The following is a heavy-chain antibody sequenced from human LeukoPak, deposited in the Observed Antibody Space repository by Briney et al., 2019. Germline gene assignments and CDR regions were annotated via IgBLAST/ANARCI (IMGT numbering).Heavy chain of an antibody. CDR1: GYTFTGYY. CDR2: INPNSGGT. V-gene: IGHV1-2*02. CDR3: ARGGYSYGSPFDY. J-gene: IGHJ4*02. Sequence: ASVKDSCKASGYTFTGYYMHWVRQAPGKGLEGMGWINPNSGGTNYAQKFQGRVTMTRDTSISTAYMELSRLRSDDTAVYYCARGGYSYGSPFDYWGQGTLVTVSS. D-gene: IGHD5-18*01.